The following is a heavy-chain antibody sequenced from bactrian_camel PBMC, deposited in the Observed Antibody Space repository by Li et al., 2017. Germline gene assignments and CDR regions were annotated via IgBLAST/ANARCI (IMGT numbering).Heavy chain of an antibody. Sequence: QLVESGGELVQPGGSLRLDCVASGFTFSLHDMTWVRQAPGKGLEWVSSIHSGGDDTYYADSVKGRFTISHDRAKNTVHLQMNSLKPEDTGMYYCAATGKPRAYGLVVLAADQYNYWGQGTQVTVS. J-gene: IGHJ4*01. CDR1: GFTFSLHD. V-gene: IGHV3S40*01. CDR2: IHSGGDDT. D-gene: IGHD5*01. CDR3: AATGKPRAYGLVVLAADQYNY.